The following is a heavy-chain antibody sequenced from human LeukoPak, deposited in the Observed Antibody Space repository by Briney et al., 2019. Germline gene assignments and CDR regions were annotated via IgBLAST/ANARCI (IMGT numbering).Heavy chain of an antibody. J-gene: IGHJ4*02. CDR2: IYSGGST. CDR1: GFTVSSNY. Sequence: PGRSLRLSCAASGFTVSSNYMSWVRPAPGKGLEGVSVIYSGGSTYYTDSVKGRFTISRDNSKNTLYLQMNSLRAEDTAVYYCARSNCNSCYRGVWYYFDYWGQGSLVTVSS. V-gene: IGHV3-66*01. CDR3: ARSNCNSCYRGVWYYFDY. D-gene: IGHD1/OR15-1a*01.